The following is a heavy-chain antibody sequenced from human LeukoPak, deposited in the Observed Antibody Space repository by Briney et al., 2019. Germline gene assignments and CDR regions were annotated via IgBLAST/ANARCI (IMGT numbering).Heavy chain of an antibody. V-gene: IGHV4-38-2*02. CDR2: IYHSGST. D-gene: IGHD2-21*02. CDR3: ARDQAYCGGDCYFDF. J-gene: IGHJ4*02. CDR1: DYSISSAYY. Sequence: SETLSLTCAVSDYSISSAYYWGWIRQPPGKGLEWIGSIYHSGSTDYNPSLKSRVTISVDTSKNQFSLKLRSVTAADTAVYYCARDQAYCGGDCYFDFWGQGTLVTVS.